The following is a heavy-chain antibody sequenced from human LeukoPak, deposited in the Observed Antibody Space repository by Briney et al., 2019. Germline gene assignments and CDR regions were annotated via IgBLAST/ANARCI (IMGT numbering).Heavy chain of an antibody. D-gene: IGHD6-19*01. CDR1: GFTFSNYF. Sequence: GESLSLSCAVSGFTFSNYFMSWVRQAAGKGLEWVSAIRSGGASTYYAGSVTGRLTIGRDHSKHTMYMQINSLRADDTAVYYCARGEDGSSGPFDYWGQGTLVTVSS. J-gene: IGHJ4*02. V-gene: IGHV3-23*01. CDR3: ARGEDGSSGPFDY. CDR2: IRSGGAST.